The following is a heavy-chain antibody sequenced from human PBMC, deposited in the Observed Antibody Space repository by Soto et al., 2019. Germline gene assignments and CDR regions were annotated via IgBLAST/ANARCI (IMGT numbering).Heavy chain of an antibody. J-gene: IGHJ6*03. V-gene: IGHV3-21*01. CDR3: ARWLYCSGGSCYPDYSITGYYYYYMDV. CDR2: ISSSISYI. Sequence: GGSMRHSCAASGFYSSSYSTNCVSKNPGKGLEWVSSISSSISYIYYADSVKGRFTNSRDNDKNSLYLQMNSLRAEDTAVYYCARWLYCSGGSCYPDYSITGYYYYYMDVWGKGTTVSVSS. D-gene: IGHD2-15*01. CDR1: GFYSSSYS.